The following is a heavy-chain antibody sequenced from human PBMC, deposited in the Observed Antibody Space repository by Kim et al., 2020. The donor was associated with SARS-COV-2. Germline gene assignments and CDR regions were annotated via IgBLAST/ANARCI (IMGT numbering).Heavy chain of an antibody. CDR2: EGSGK. J-gene: IGHJ4*02. Sequence: EGSGKYDVASVTGRFTISRDNAKNSLYLQMNSLRAEDTAVYYCARGFGELWGQGTLVTVSS. D-gene: IGHD3-10*01. CDR3: ARGFGEL. V-gene: IGHV3-7*03.